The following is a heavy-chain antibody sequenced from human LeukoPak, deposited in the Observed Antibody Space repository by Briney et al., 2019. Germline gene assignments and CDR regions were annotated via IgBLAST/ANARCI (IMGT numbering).Heavy chain of an antibody. Sequence: GGSLRLSCAASGFTFSSYDVNWVRQAPGKGLEWVSYIGSSGITIYYADSVKGRFTISRDNAKNSLYLQMNSLRAEDTAVYYCARAPSEIGGYYPEYFRHWGQGTLVTVSS. J-gene: IGHJ1*01. CDR3: ARAPSEIGGYYPEYFRH. V-gene: IGHV3-48*03. D-gene: IGHD3-22*01. CDR1: GFTFSSYD. CDR2: IGSSGITI.